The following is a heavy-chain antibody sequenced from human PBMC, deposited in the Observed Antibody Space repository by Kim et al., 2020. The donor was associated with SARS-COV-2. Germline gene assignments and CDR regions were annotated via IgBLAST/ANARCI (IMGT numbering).Heavy chain of an antibody. D-gene: IGHD6-19*01. CDR3: VRDVGSGWRDY. J-gene: IGHJ4*02. CDR2: ISGRRNTI. CDR1: GFTFSDYY. Sequence: GGSLRLSCAASGFTFSDYYMTWIRQAPGKGLEWISYISGRRNTIYYAESVQGRFTISRDNAKNSLYLQMNSLRVEDTAVYYCVRDVGSGWRDYWGQGNLVTVSA. V-gene: IGHV3-11*01.